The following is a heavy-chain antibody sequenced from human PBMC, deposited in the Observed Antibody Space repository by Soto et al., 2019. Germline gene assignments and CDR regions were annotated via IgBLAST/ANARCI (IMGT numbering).Heavy chain of an antibody. CDR3: ARKEQWLLISFDF. D-gene: IGHD6-19*01. J-gene: IGHJ4*02. CDR1: GFTFRTYS. V-gene: IGHV3-21*01. CDR2: ISGSSDYI. Sequence: EVQLVESGGGLVKPGGSLRLSCAASGFTFRTYSMNWVRQAPGKGLEWVSSISGSSDYIYYADSVKGRFTISRDNAKNSLYLQVNSLRAEDTAVYFCARKEQWLLISFDFWGQGTVVTVSS.